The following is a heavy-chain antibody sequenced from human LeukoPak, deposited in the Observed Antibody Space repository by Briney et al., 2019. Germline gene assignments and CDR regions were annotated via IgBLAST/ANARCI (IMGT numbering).Heavy chain of an antibody. CDR2: INRNSGAT. V-gene: IGHV1-2*02. CDR3: ARDLRYTTG. CDR1: GYTFTGYY. D-gene: IGHD1-1*01. Sequence: ASVKVSCKASGYTFTGYYIHWVRQAPGQGLEWMGWINRNSGATNYAQKFQGSVTMTRDTSISTAYMELTRLTSDDTAVYYCARDLRYTTGWGQGTLVTVSS. J-gene: IGHJ4*02.